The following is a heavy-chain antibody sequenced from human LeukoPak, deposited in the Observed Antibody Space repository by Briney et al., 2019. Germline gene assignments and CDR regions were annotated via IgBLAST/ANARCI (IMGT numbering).Heavy chain of an antibody. D-gene: IGHD1-7*01. CDR1: GFTFSSYE. CDR3: ARSPPLELNYYYGMDV. J-gene: IGHJ6*02. CDR2: ISSSGSTI. Sequence: GGSLRLSCAASGFTFSSYEMNWVRQAPGKGLEWVSYISSSGSTIYYADSVKGRFTISRDNAKNSLYLQMNSLRAEDMAVYYCARSPPLELNYYYGMDVWGQGTTVTVSS. V-gene: IGHV3-48*03.